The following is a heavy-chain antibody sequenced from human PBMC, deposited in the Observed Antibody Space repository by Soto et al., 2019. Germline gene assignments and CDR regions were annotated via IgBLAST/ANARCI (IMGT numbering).Heavy chain of an antibody. V-gene: IGHV1-18*01. CDR3: VRDAAVGLFDY. Sequence: QVHLVQSGAEVKKPGASVKVSCKASGYTFTSYGISWVRQAPGQGLEWMVWISAYNGNTKYAQKLQGRVTMTTDTPTSTAYMELRSLRSDDTAVYYCVRDAAVGLFDYWGQGTLVTVSS. CDR1: GYTFTSYG. J-gene: IGHJ4*02. CDR2: ISAYNGNT. D-gene: IGHD1-26*01.